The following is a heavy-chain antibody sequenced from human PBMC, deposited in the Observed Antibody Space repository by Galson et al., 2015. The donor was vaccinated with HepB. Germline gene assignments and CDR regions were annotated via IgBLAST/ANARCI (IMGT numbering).Heavy chain of an antibody. J-gene: IGHJ4*02. CDR1: RFAISRSA. CDR3: YAGHSFDS. CDR2: IKQDGSDT. V-gene: IGHV3-7*01. Sequence: SLRLTCAASRFAISRSAMSWVRQAPGKGLEWVANIKQDGSDTYYADSVKGRFTISRDNAKNSLYLQMNSLRAEDTAVYYCYAGHSFDSWGQGTLVTVSS.